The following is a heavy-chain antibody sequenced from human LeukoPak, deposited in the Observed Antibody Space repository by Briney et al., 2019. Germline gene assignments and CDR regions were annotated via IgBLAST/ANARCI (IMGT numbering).Heavy chain of an antibody. CDR2: IHYTGIT. CDR3: ARILEGSGAAFDI. Sequence: SETLSLTCIVSGGSMNNYYWTWIRQPPGKGLEWIAYIHYTGITNYNPFLRSRVTISLDASKSQFSLKLNSVPAADTAFYYCARILEGSGAAFDIWGQGTMVTVSS. CDR1: GGSMNNYY. J-gene: IGHJ3*02. V-gene: IGHV4-59*01. D-gene: IGHD3-3*02.